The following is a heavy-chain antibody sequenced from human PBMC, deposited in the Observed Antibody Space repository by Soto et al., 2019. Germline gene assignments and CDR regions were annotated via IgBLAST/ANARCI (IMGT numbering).Heavy chain of an antibody. Sequence: GGSLRLSCAASGFTFSSYAMSWVHQAPGKGLEWVSAISGSGGSTYYADSVKGRFTISRDNSKNTLYLQMNSLRAEDTAVYYCAKVAAVIVVVPAAPPAWFDPWGQGTLVTVSS. D-gene: IGHD2-2*01. CDR1: GFTFSSYA. J-gene: IGHJ5*02. CDR2: ISGSGGST. V-gene: IGHV3-23*01. CDR3: AKVAAVIVVVPAAPPAWFDP.